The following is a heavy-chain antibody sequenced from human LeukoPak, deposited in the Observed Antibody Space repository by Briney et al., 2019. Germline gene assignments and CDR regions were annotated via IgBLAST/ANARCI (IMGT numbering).Heavy chain of an antibody. CDR3: AKRPYYDFWGGYDRLYFDY. CDR2: ISVSGGST. J-gene: IGHJ4*02. CDR1: GFTFSSYA. Sequence: GGSLRLSCAASGFTFSSYAMSWVRQAPGKGLEWVSAISVSGGSTHYADSVKGRFTISRDNSKNTLYLQMNSLRAEDTAAYYCAKRPYYDFWGGYDRLYFDYWGQGTLVTVSS. V-gene: IGHV3-23*01. D-gene: IGHD3-3*01.